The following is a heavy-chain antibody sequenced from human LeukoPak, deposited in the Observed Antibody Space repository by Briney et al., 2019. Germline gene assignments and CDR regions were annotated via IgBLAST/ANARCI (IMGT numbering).Heavy chain of an antibody. Sequence: PGGSLRLSCAASGFTFSNYGVHWVRQAPGKGLEWVAFISYDGSNKYYADSVKGRFTISRDNSKNTVSLQMNSLRAEDTAVYYCAKKAFDSGSYHWFDPWGQGTLVTVSS. CDR1: GFTFSNYG. V-gene: IGHV3-30*18. D-gene: IGHD3-10*01. CDR2: ISYDGSNK. J-gene: IGHJ5*02. CDR3: AKKAFDSGSYHWFDP.